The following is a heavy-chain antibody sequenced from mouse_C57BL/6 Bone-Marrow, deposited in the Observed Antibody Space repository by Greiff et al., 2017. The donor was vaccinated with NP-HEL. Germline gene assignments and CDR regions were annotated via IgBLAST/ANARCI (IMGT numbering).Heavy chain of an antibody. Sequence: EVQVVESGGGLVQPKGSLKLSCAASGFSFNTYAMNWVRQAPGKGLEWVARIRSKSNNYATYYADSVKDRFTISRDDSESMLYLQMNNLKTEDTAMYYCATIRYYYAMDYWGQGTSVTVSS. D-gene: IGHD2-1*01. V-gene: IGHV10-1*01. CDR2: IRSKSNNYAT. J-gene: IGHJ4*01. CDR1: GFSFNTYA. CDR3: ATIRYYYAMDY.